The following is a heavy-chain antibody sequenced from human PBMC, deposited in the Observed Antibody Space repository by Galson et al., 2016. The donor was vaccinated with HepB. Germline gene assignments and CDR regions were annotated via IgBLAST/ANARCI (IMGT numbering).Heavy chain of an antibody. J-gene: IGHJ4*02. CDR2: TYYRSKWYN. V-gene: IGHV6-1*01. D-gene: IGHD7-27*01. CDR3: ARDYWGFFDY. CDR1: GDSVSRISLA. Sequence: CAISGDSVSRISLAWNWIRQSPSRGLEWLGRTYYRSKWYNDYAASVKSRISINLDTSKNQFSLHLNSVTPEDTAVYYCARDYWGFFDYWGQGTLVTVSS.